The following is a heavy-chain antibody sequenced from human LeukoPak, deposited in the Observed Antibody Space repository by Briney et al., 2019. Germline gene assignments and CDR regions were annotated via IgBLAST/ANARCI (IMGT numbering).Heavy chain of an antibody. CDR3: ARILSGIDY. CDR1: GFTFSSYS. J-gene: IGHJ4*02. Sequence: GGSLRLSCAASGFTFSSYSMNWVRQAPGKGLEWVSYISSSSSTIYYADSVKGRFTISRDNSKNTVYLQMNSLRAEDTAVYYCARILSGIDYWGQGTLVTVSS. V-gene: IGHV3-48*01. CDR2: ISSSSSTI. D-gene: IGHD1-14*01.